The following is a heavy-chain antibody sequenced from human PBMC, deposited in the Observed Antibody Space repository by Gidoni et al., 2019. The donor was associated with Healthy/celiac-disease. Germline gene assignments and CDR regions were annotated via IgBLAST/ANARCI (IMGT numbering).Heavy chain of an antibody. J-gene: IGHJ4*02. V-gene: IGHV3-23*01. CDR1: GFTFSSYA. Sequence: ASGFTFSSYAMSWVRQAPGKGLEWVSAISGSGGSTYYADSVKGRFTISRDNSKNTLYLQVNSLRAEDTAVYYCAKLSRYYYDSSTFDYWGQGTLVTVSS. CDR3: AKLSRYYYDSSTFDY. D-gene: IGHD3-22*01. CDR2: ISGSGGST.